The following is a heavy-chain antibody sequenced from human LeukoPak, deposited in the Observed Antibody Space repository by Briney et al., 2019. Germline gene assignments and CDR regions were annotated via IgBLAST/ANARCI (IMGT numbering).Heavy chain of an antibody. V-gene: IGHV3-43D*03. D-gene: IGHD3-10*01. CDR1: GFTFDDYA. Sequence: GGSLRLSCAASGFTFDDYAMHWVRRAPGKGLEWVSLISWDGGGTYYADTVKGRFTISRDNSKNSLYLQMNSLRAEDTALYYCAKDMAAYYYASGNIDYWGQGTLVTVSS. CDR2: ISWDGGGT. J-gene: IGHJ4*02. CDR3: AKDMAAYYYASGNIDY.